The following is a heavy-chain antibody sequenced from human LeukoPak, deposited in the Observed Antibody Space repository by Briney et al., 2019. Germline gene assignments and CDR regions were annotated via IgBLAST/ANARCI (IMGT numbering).Heavy chain of an antibody. CDR1: GGSMNDYY. J-gene: IGHJ5*02. V-gene: IGHV4-59*01. CDR2: FYYSGST. CDR3: ARNGRDGSGYSSNWFDP. Sequence: PSETLSLTCTVSGGSMNDYYWSWIRQPPGKGLEWIASFYYSGSTAYNPSLKSRATISLDTSKNQVSRNLNSVTAADTAVYYCARNGRDGSGYSSNWFDPWGQGTLVTVSS. D-gene: IGHD3-22*01.